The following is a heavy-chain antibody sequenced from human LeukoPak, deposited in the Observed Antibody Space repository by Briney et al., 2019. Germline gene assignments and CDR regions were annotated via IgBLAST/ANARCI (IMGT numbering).Heavy chain of an antibody. V-gene: IGHV3-21*05. Sequence: GGSLRLSCAASGFTFSSYAMSWVRQAPGKGLEWVSYISSSYIYYADSVKGRFTISRDNAKNSLYLQMNSLRVEDTAVYYCARGIVLAGNVDYWGQGTLVTVSS. CDR3: ARGIVLAGNVDY. CDR1: GFTFSSYA. J-gene: IGHJ4*02. D-gene: IGHD6-19*01. CDR2: ISSSYI.